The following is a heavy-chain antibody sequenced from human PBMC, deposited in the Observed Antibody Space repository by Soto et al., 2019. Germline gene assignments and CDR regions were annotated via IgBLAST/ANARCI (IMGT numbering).Heavy chain of an antibody. J-gene: IGHJ4*02. D-gene: IGHD5-18*01. CDR3: ARFVGYGYYFDY. V-gene: IGHV1-3*01. Sequence: QVQLVQSGAEVKKPGASVKVSCKASGYTSTSYAMHWVRQAPGQRLEWMGWINAGNGNTKYSQKFQGRVTITRDTSASTAYMELSSLRSEDTAVYYCARFVGYGYYFDYWGQGTLVTVSS. CDR1: GYTSTSYA. CDR2: INAGNGNT.